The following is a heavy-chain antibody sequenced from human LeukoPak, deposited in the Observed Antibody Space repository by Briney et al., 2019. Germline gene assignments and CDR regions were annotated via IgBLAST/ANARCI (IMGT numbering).Heavy chain of an antibody. J-gene: IGHJ2*01. Sequence: SETLSLTCTVSGGSISSSSYYWGWIRQPPGKGLEGIASIYYSGSTYYNPALKTLVTISVDTFKNQFSLKLSSVTAADTAVDYCARDPAEQWLGYWYFDLWGRGTLVTVFS. CDR1: GGSISSSSYY. CDR3: ARDPAEQWLGYWYFDL. V-gene: IGHV4-39*07. D-gene: IGHD6-19*01. CDR2: IYYSGST.